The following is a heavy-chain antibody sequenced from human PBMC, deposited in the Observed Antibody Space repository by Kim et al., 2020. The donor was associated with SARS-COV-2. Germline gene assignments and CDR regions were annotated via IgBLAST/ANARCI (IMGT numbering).Heavy chain of an antibody. J-gene: IGHJ3*02. D-gene: IGHD1-26*01. V-gene: IGHV4-31*03. CDR1: GGSITSGNYY. CDR2: IYRVGTA. CDR3: ARDLATSNDALDI. Sequence: SETLSLTCSVSGGSITSGNYYWTWIRQRPGQGLEWLGYIYRVGTAYYNPSLESRISISMDTSKNHFSLKMISVTAADTAVYFCARDLATSNDALDIWGQGTMVTVSS.